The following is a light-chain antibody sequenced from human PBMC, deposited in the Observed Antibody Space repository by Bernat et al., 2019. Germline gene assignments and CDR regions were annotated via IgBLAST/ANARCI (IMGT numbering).Light chain of an antibody. J-gene: IGLJ1*01. CDR1: ALPKKY. V-gene: IGLV3-10*01. Sequence: SYELTQPPSVSVSPGQPARITCSGDALPKKYACWYQQKSVQAPVLVLYDDSKRPSGIPEGFSGSSSGTTATLTISGAQVEDEADYYCHTTSSSCNQNYIVGTGTTDTVL. CDR2: DDS. CDR3: HTTSSSCNQNYI.